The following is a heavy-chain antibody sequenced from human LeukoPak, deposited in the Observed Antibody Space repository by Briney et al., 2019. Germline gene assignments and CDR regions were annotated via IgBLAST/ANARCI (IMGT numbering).Heavy chain of an antibody. CDR2: ISYDGSNK. CDR3: AKDGIYYGSGSYYPKDY. Sequence: GGSLRLSCAASGFTFSSYGMHWVRQAPGKGLEWVAVISYDGSNKCYADSVKGRFTISRDNSKNTLYLQMNSLRAEDTAVYYCAKDGIYYGSGSYYPKDYWGQGTLVTVSS. V-gene: IGHV3-30*18. CDR1: GFTFSSYG. J-gene: IGHJ4*02. D-gene: IGHD3-10*01.